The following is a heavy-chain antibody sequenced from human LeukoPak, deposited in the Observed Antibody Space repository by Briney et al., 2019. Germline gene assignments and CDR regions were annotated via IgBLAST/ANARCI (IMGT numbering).Heavy chain of an antibody. CDR1: GFTFSSYA. CDR3: AKRAFYGSGSLRYYGMDV. J-gene: IGHJ6*02. Sequence: QPGRSLRLSCAASGFTFSSYAMSWVRQAPGKGLEWVSAISGSGGSTYYADSVKGRFTISRDNSKNTLYLQMNSLRAEDTAVYYCAKRAFYGSGSLRYYGMDVWGQGTTVTVSS. CDR2: ISGSGGST. D-gene: IGHD3-10*01. V-gene: IGHV3-23*01.